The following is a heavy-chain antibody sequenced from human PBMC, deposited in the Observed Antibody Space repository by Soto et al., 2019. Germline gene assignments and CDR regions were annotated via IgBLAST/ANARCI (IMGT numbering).Heavy chain of an antibody. CDR1: GYTFTNYG. J-gene: IGHJ5*02. Sequence: QVQLVQSGAEVKKPGASVKVSCKASGYTFTNYGISWVRQAPGQGLEWMGWISAYNGNTNHAQKLQGRVTMTTDTYTSTADMELRSLRSDDTAVYYCARGVGSGSYYNQYNWFDPWGQGTLVTVSS. V-gene: IGHV1-18*01. D-gene: IGHD3-10*01. CDR2: ISAYNGNT. CDR3: ARGVGSGSYYNQYNWFDP.